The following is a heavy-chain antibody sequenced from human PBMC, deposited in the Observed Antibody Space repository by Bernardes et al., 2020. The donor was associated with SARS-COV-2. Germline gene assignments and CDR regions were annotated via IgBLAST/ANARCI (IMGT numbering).Heavy chain of an antibody. V-gene: IGHV4-59*01. D-gene: IGHD3-10*01. J-gene: IGHJ4*02. CDR2: IYYSGST. Sequence: SETLSLTCTVSGGSISSYYWSWIRQPPGKGLEWIGYIYYSGSTNYNPSLKSRVTISVDTSKNQFSLKLSSVTAADTAVYYCASAGSYGSGSYYRKGYFDYWGQGTLVTVSS. CDR3: ASAGSYGSGSYYRKGYFDY. CDR1: GGSISSYY.